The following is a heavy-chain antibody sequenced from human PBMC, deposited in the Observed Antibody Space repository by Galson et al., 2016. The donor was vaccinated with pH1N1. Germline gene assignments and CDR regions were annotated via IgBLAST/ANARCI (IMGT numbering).Heavy chain of an antibody. CDR2: IRYDGGSK. CDR3: AKGLGTTLYYYFYFMDV. J-gene: IGHJ6*03. CDR1: GFTFRSYG. V-gene: IGHV3-30*02. D-gene: IGHD1-26*01. Sequence: SLRLSCAASGFTFRSYGMHWVRQAPGKGLAWVAFIRYDGGSKYYADSVKCRFTIARDNARDTLFLQMTSLRPDERAVYYLAKGLGTTLYYYFYFMDVWGKGTTVTVSS.